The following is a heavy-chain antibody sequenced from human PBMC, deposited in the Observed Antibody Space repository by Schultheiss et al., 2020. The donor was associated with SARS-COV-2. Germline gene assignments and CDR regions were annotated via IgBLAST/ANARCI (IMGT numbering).Heavy chain of an antibody. V-gene: IGHV3-7*01. D-gene: IGHD3-10*01. Sequence: GGSLRLSCAASGFTFSSYWMSWVRQAPGKGLEWVANIKQDGSEKYYVDSVKGRFTISRDNAKNSLYLQMNSLRAEDTAVYYCAKNYYGSGSTLYYYYGMDVWGQGTTVTVSS. CDR2: IKQDGSEK. CDR1: GFTFSSYW. J-gene: IGHJ6*02. CDR3: AKNYYGSGSTLYYYYGMDV.